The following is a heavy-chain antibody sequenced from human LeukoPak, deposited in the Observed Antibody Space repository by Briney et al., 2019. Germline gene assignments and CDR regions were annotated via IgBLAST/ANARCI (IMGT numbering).Heavy chain of an antibody. CDR1: GGSISSGDYY. V-gene: IGHV4-61*08. Sequence: SETLSLTCTVSGGSISSGDYYWNWIRQPPGKGLEWMGYIYYSGSTNYNPSLKSRVTISVDTSKNQFSLKLSSVTAADTAVYYCARGHYDILTANWFDPWGQGTLVTVSS. D-gene: IGHD3-9*01. CDR3: ARGHYDILTANWFDP. J-gene: IGHJ5*02. CDR2: IYYSGST.